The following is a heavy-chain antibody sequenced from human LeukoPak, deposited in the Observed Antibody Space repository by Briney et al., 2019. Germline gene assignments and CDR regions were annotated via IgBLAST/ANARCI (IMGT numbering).Heavy chain of an antibody. J-gene: IGHJ4*02. V-gene: IGHV3-21*01. CDR2: ISSSSTYI. Sequence: GGSLTLSCAASGFTFSSYSMNWVRQAPGRGLEWVSSISSSSTYIYYADSVKGRFTISRDNAKNSLYLQMDSQRAEDTAEYYCARGSPTADDYWGQGTLVTVSS. CDR3: ARGSPTADDY. CDR1: GFTFSSYS.